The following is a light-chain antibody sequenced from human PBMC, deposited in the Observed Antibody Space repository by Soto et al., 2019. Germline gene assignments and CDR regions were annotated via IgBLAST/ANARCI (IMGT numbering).Light chain of an antibody. CDR1: QTISSW. CDR3: QHYNSYSEA. J-gene: IGKJ1*01. V-gene: IGKV1-5*03. Sequence: DIQMTPSPSTLSGSVVDRVTMTLLASQTISSWLAWYQQKPGKAPKLMIYKASTLKSGVPSRFRGSGSGTEFTLTISSLQPDDFETYYCQHYNSYSEAFGQGTKVDIK. CDR2: KAS.